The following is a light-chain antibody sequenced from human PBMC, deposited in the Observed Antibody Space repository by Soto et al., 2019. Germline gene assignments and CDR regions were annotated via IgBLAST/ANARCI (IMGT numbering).Light chain of an antibody. J-gene: IGLJ2*01. CDR1: SSNIGSYT. CDR3: AAWDDSLNGVV. CDR2: SDD. V-gene: IGLV1-44*01. Sequence: QLVLTQPPSASGTPGQRVTISCSGSSSNIGSYTVNWFQQLPGTAPKLLIYSDDQRPSGVPDRLSGSKSGTSASLAISGLQSEDEADYYCAAWDDSLNGVVFGGGTKLTVL.